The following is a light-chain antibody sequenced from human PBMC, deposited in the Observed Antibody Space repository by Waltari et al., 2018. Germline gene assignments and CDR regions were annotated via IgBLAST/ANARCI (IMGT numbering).Light chain of an antibody. CDR2: WAS. J-gene: IGKJ2*01. V-gene: IGKV4-1*01. CDR3: LQYYSSPYN. CDR1: QSVLYSSNNKKY. Sequence: DIVMTQSPDSLAMSLGERATINCKSSQSVLYSSNNKKYLAWYQQKPGQPPKLLIYWASTRQSGVPDRFSGSGSGTDFTLTISSLQAEDVAVYYCLQYYSSPYNFGQGTKLEIK.